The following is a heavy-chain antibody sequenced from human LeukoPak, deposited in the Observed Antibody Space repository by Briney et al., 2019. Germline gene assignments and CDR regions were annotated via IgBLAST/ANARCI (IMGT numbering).Heavy chain of an antibody. CDR1: GASIRSHY. CDR2: VFYSGTI. D-gene: IGHD6-6*01. V-gene: IGHV4-59*08. CDR3: ARSTRPRGAFDY. J-gene: IGHJ4*02. Sequence: SSETLSLTCTVSGASIRSHYWSWIRQPPGKGLEWIGFVFYSGTIDYHSSLKSRVSISLDTSKSQFSLKLNSVTAADTAVYYCARSTRPRGAFDYWGQGTLVTVSS.